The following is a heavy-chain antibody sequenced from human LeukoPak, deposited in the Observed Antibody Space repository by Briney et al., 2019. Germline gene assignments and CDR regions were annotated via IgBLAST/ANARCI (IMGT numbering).Heavy chain of an antibody. Sequence: GGSLRLSCTSSGFTFGDYAMTWVRQAPGKGLEWVSLIYSGGVTYYADSVKGRFIISRDNSKNTLFLQMNSLRAEDTAVYYCARAPSGWSDYWYFDLWGRGTLVTVSS. CDR1: GFTFGDYA. D-gene: IGHD6-19*01. V-gene: IGHV3-53*01. CDR3: ARAPSGWSDYWYFDL. J-gene: IGHJ2*01. CDR2: IYSGGVT.